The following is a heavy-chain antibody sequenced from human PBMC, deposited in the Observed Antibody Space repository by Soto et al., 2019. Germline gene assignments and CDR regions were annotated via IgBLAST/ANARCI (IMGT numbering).Heavy chain of an antibody. CDR1: GDTFPTYD. CDR3: ARGRSSGSYFLLDY. J-gene: IGHJ4*02. V-gene: IGHV1-8*01. D-gene: IGHD3-10*01. Sequence: ASVKVSCKASGDTFPTYDINWVRQAPGHGLGRMGWINPNSGKIGSAQRFQGRFTITRYTAIRTAYLEVSSLGSDDAAVYYFARGRSSGSYFLLDYWGQGTLVTDSS. CDR2: INPNSGKI.